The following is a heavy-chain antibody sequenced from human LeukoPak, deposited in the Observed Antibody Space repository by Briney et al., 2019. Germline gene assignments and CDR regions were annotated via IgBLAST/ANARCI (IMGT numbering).Heavy chain of an antibody. CDR3: ARDRPGTYCSSTSCYSDFDY. V-gene: IGHV1-2*02. CDR2: INPNSGGT. J-gene: IGHJ4*02. Sequence: GASVKVSCKASGYTFTGYYMHWVRQAPGQGLEWMGWINPNSGGTNYAQKFQGRVTMTRDTSISTAYMELSRLRSDDTAVYYCARDRPGTYCSSTSCYSDFDYWGQGTLVTVSS. CDR1: GYTFTGYY. D-gene: IGHD2-2*01.